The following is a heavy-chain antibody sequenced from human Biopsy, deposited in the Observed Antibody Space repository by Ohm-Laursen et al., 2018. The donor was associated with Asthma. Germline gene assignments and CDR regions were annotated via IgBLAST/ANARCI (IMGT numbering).Heavy chain of an antibody. CDR2: MSFDGWQT. Sequence: SLRLSCAAPGFSFNSYGMHWVRQAPGNGLEWVEVMSFDGWQTYSADSVKGRFTISRDNSKNTLYLQMNSLRAEDTAVYYCAKERYYDFWSGYTIWGQGTMVTVSS. V-gene: IGHV3-30*18. CDR1: GFSFNSYG. CDR3: AKERYYDFWSGYTI. D-gene: IGHD3-3*01. J-gene: IGHJ3*02.